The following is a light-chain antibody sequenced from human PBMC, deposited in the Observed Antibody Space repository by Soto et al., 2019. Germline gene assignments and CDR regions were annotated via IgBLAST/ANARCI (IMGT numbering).Light chain of an antibody. V-gene: IGLV2-8*01. J-gene: IGLJ2*01. CDR1: SRDVGGHDY. CDR3: SSYVTGNSLI. Sequence: QSVLTQPPSASGPPGQSVTISCTGTSRDVGGHDYVSWYQQHPGKAPKLMIYELSKRPSGVPDRFSGSKSGNTASLTVSGLQAEDEADYYCSSYVTGNSLIFGGGTKVTVL. CDR2: ELS.